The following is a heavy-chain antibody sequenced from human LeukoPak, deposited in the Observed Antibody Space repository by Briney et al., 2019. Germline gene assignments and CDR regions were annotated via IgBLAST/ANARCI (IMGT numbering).Heavy chain of an antibody. CDR1: GGSISSYY. Sequence: SSETLSLTCTVSGGSISSYYWSWIRQPPGKGLEWIGYIYYSGSTNYNPSLKSRVTISVDTSKNQFSLKLSSVTAADTAVYYCARSGGIVVVPAARFYYFDYWGQGTLVTVSS. V-gene: IGHV4-59*08. J-gene: IGHJ4*02. D-gene: IGHD2-2*01. CDR2: IYYSGST. CDR3: ARSGGIVVVPAARFYYFDY.